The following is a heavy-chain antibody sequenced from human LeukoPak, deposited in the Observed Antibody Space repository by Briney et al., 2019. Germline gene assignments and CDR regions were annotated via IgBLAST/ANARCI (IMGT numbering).Heavy chain of an antibody. D-gene: IGHD2-2*01. CDR1: GYTFTSYD. CDR2: MNPNSGNT. CDR3: AREDIVVVPAATKREYGDYVYYYYGMDV. V-gene: IGHV1-8*01. J-gene: IGHJ6*02. Sequence: GASVKVSCKSSGYTFTSYDINWVRQATGQGLEWMGWMNPNSGNTGYAQKFQGRVTMTRNTSISTAYMELSSLRSEDTAVYYCAREDIVVVPAATKREYGDYVYYYYGMDVWGQGTTVTVSS.